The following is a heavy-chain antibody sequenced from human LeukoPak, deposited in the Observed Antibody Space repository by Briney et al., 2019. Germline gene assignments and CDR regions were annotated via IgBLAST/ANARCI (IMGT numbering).Heavy chain of an antibody. CDR1: GFIFSSYS. CDR3: ATLITMIVVVPYFFDY. D-gene: IGHD3-22*01. CDR2: ITGSGGNT. V-gene: IGHV3-23*01. J-gene: IGHJ4*02. Sequence: GGSLRLSCAASGFIFSSYSMSWVRQAPGMGLEWVSVITGSGGNTYYADSVKGRFTISKDNSKNTVYLQMSSLRAEDTAVYYCATLITMIVVVPYFFDYWGQGTLVTVSS.